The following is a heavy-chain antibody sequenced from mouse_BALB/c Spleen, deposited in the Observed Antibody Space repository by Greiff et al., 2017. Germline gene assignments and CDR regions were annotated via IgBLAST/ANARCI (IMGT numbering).Heavy chain of an antibody. CDR2: IYPGDGDT. J-gene: IGHJ4*01. V-gene: IGHV1-87*01. Sequence: VQLQQSGAELARPGASVKLSCKASGYTFTSYWMQWVKQRPGQGLEWIGAIYPGDGDTRYTQKFKGKATLTADKSSSTAYMQLSSLASEDSAVYYCAREGTYGNYRAMDYWGQGTSVTVSS. CDR1: GYTFTSYW. D-gene: IGHD2-1*01. CDR3: AREGTYGNYRAMDY.